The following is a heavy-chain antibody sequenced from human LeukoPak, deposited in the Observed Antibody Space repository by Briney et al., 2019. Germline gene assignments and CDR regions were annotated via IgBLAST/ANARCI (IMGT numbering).Heavy chain of an antibody. D-gene: IGHD4-23*01. Sequence: GGSLRLSCTASGFTFCDYAMSWVRQAPGKGLEWVGFIRSKAYCGTTEYAASVKGRFTISRDDSKSIAYLQMNSLKTEDTAVYYCTREKDYGGNFDYWGQGTLVTVSS. CDR3: TREKDYGGNFDY. CDR2: IRSKAYCGTT. CDR1: GFTFCDYA. V-gene: IGHV3-49*04. J-gene: IGHJ4*02.